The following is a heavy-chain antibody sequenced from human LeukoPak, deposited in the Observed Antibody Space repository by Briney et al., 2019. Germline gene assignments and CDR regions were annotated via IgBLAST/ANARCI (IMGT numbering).Heavy chain of an antibody. V-gene: IGHV5-51*01. D-gene: IGHD1-1*01. Sequence: GESLKISCKASGYSFTSYRIGWVRQMPGKGLEWMGIIYPGDFDTRYSPSFQGQVTISADRSISTAYLQWSNLKASDTAMYYCARGGTATRTFDYWGQGTLVTVSS. J-gene: IGHJ4*02. CDR1: GYSFTSYR. CDR2: IYPGDFDT. CDR3: ARGGTATRTFDY.